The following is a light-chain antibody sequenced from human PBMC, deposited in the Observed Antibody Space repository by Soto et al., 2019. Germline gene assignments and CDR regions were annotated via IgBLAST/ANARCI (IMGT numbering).Light chain of an antibody. Sequence: DIQMTQSPSSLSASVGNRVTITCRASQTISSWLAWYQQKSGKAPKLLIYKAFTLKSGVPSRFSGSGSGTEFTLTISSLQPDDFATYYCQHYDIYSEAFGQGTKVDIK. J-gene: IGKJ1*01. CDR1: QTISSW. CDR2: KAF. V-gene: IGKV1-5*03. CDR3: QHYDIYSEA.